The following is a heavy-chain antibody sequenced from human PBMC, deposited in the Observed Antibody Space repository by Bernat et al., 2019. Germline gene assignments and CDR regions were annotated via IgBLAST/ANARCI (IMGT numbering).Heavy chain of an antibody. CDR2: IYYSGST. Sequence: QVQLQESGPGLVKPSETLSLTCTVSGGSVSSGSYYWSWIRQPPGKGLEWIGYIYYSGSTNYNPSLKSRVTISVDTSKNQFSLKLSSVTAADTAVYYCASFGGVRDPYYYYYMDVWGKGTTVTVSS. D-gene: IGHD3-10*01. CDR3: ASFGGVRDPYYYYYMDV. V-gene: IGHV4-61*01. CDR1: GGSVSSGSYY. J-gene: IGHJ6*03.